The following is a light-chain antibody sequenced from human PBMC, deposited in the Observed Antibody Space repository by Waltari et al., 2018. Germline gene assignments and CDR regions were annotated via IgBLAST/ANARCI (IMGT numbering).Light chain of an antibody. Sequence: MTQSPSSLSAVVGDRVTITCRASQSIGNYLNWYQQKPGKAPQLLIYSASSLQREVPSRFSGRGSGTEFSLTISGLQPDDFATYYCQESYSSPPSTFGQGTKVDIK. J-gene: IGKJ1*01. CDR2: SAS. V-gene: IGKV1-39*01. CDR1: QSIGNY. CDR3: QESYSSPPST.